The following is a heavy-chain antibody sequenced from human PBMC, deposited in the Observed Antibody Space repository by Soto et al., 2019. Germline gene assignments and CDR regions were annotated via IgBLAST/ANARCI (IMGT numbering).Heavy chain of an antibody. CDR3: ARDKYGDYGDWFDP. Sequence: SETLSLTCTVSGGSISSYYWSWIRQPPGKGLEWIGYIYYSGSTNYNPSLKSRVTTSVDTSKNQFSLKLSSVTAADTAVYYCARDKYGDYGDWFDPWGQGTLVTVSS. D-gene: IGHD4-17*01. CDR2: IYYSGST. J-gene: IGHJ5*02. V-gene: IGHV4-59*01. CDR1: GGSISSYY.